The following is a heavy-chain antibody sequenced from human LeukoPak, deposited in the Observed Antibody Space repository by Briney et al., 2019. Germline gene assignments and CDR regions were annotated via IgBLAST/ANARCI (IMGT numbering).Heavy chain of an antibody. D-gene: IGHD2-2*01. CDR2: ISAYNGNT. V-gene: IGHV1-18*04. CDR1: GYTFTSYG. CDR3: ARDGDIVVVPAATILAY. J-gene: IGHJ4*02. Sequence: ASVKVSCKASGYTFTSYGISWVRQAPGQGLEWMGWISAYNGNTNYAQKLQGRVTMTTDTSTSTAYMELRSLRSDDTAVYYCARDGDIVVVPAATILAYWGRGTLVTVSS.